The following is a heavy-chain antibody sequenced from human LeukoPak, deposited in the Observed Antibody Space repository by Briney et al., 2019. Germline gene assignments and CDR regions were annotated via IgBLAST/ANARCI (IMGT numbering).Heavy chain of an antibody. CDR2: INPTGGCT. D-gene: IGHD6-6*01. Sequence: ASVKVSCKASGYTFPSYFMHWVRQAPGQGLEWMGIINPTGGCTTYAQKFQGRVTMTRDTSTSTVYMELSSLRSDDTAVYYCARTAARRFGYWGQGTLVTVSS. CDR3: ARTAARRFGY. CDR1: GYTFPSYF. J-gene: IGHJ4*02. V-gene: IGHV1-46*01.